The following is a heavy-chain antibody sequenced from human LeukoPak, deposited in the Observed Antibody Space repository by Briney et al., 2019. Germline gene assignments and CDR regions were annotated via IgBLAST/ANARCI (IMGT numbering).Heavy chain of an antibody. CDR2: INPSGGST. J-gene: IGHJ6*03. CDR1: GYTFTSYY. Sequence: ASVKVSCKASGYTFTSYYMHWVRQAPGQGLEWMGIINPSGGSTSYAQKFQGRVTMTRDMSTSTVYMELSSLRSEDTAVYYCASRPYYYDSSDYMDVWGKGTTVTISS. CDR3: ASRPYYYDSSDYMDV. V-gene: IGHV1-46*01. D-gene: IGHD3-22*01.